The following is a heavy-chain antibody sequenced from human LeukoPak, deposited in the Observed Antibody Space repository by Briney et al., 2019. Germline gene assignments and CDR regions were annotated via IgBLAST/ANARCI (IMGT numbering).Heavy chain of an antibody. D-gene: IGHD4-23*01. Sequence: PSETLSLTCTVSGGSISSHYWSWIRQPPGKGLEWTGYIYYSGSTNYNPSLKSRVTISVDTSKNQFSLKLSSVTAADTAVYYCARELNSVVTPGAFDIWGQGTMVTVSS. V-gene: IGHV4-59*11. CDR1: GGSISSHY. CDR2: IYYSGST. J-gene: IGHJ3*02. CDR3: ARELNSVVTPGAFDI.